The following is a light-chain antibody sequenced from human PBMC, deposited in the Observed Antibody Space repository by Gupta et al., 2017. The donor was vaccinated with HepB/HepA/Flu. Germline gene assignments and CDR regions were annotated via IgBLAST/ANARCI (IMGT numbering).Light chain of an antibody. CDR1: SSDVVGYNY. J-gene: IGLJ2*01. Sequence: SALTQPASVSGSPGQSITISCTGTSSDVVGYNYVSWYQHPPGKAPKLMIYDVSKRAAGVANRFSGSKSGNTASLTISGRQVEDEGDYYCSSYTSSINVVFGGGTKRTVL. V-gene: IGLV2-14*03. CDR2: DVS. CDR3: SSYTSSINVV.